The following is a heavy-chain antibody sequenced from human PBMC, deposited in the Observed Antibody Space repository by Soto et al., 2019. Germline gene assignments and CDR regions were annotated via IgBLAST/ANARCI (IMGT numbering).Heavy chain of an antibody. V-gene: IGHV3-33*01. CDR2: IWYDGSNK. D-gene: IGHD6-13*01. CDR3: ARAHSSSWPYYFDY. CDR1: GFTFSSYG. J-gene: IGHJ4*02. Sequence: QVQLVESGGGVVQPGRSLRLSCAASGFTFSSYGMHWVRQAPGKGLEWVAVIWYDGSNKYYAVSMKGRFTISRDNSKNTLYLQMNSLRAEDTAVYYCARAHSSSWPYYFDYWGQGTLVTVSS.